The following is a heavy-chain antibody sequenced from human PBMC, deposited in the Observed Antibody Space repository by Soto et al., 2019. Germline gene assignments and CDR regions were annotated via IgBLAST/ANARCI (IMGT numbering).Heavy chain of an antibody. CDR1: GYTFTGYY. CDR3: ARAHLKYYYDSSGSIFDY. D-gene: IGHD3-22*01. J-gene: IGHJ4*02. Sequence: ASVKVSCKASGYTFTGYYMHWVRQAPGQGLEWMGIINPSGGSTSYAQKFQGRVTMTRDTSTSTVYMELSSLRSEDTAVYYCARAHLKYYYDSSGSIFDYWGQGTLVTVSS. V-gene: IGHV1-46*01. CDR2: INPSGGST.